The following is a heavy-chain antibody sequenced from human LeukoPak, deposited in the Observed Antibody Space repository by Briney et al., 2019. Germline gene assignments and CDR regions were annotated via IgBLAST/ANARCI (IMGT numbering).Heavy chain of an antibody. CDR3: AKGPRVGRGYNWFDP. V-gene: IGHV3-30*09. J-gene: IGHJ5*02. CDR1: GFTFSSYA. CDR2: ISYDGSNK. D-gene: IGHD1-26*01. Sequence: GGSLRLSCAASGFTFSSYAMHWVRQAPGKGLEWVAVISYDGSNKYYADSVKGRFAISRGNSKNTLYLQMNSLRAEDTAVYYCAKGPRVGRGYNWFDPWGQGTLVTVSS.